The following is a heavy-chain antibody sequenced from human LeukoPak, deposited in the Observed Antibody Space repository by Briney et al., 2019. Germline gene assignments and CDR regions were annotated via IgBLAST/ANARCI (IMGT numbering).Heavy chain of an antibody. CDR3: AKDREYYDYVWGSYRENDAFDI. CDR1: GFTFSSYG. Sequence: PGGSLRLSCAASGFTFSSYGMHWVRQAPGKGLEWVAFIRYDGSNKYYADSVKGRFTISRDNSKNTLYLQMNSLRAEDTAVYYCAKDREYYDYVWGSYRENDAFDIWGQGTMVTVSS. J-gene: IGHJ3*02. CDR2: IRYDGSNK. D-gene: IGHD3-16*02. V-gene: IGHV3-30*02.